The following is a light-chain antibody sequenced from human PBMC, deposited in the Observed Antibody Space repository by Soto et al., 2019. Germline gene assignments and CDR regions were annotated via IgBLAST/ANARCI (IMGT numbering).Light chain of an antibody. Sequence: QSVLTQPASVSGSPGQSITIFCTGTSSDVGSYNYVSWYQQHPGRAPKLMIYDVSSRPSGVSNRFSGSKSGNTASLTISGLQAEDEADYFCTSYTSSSTYVFGTGTKLTVL. CDR2: DVS. CDR1: SSDVGSYNY. V-gene: IGLV2-14*03. CDR3: TSYTSSSTYV. J-gene: IGLJ1*01.